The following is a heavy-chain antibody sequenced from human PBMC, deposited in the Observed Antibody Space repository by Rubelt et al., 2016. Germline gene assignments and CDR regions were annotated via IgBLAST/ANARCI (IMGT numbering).Heavy chain of an antibody. V-gene: IGHV1-69*04. CDR3: ARDHLDTAMVTVGDY. D-gene: IGHD5-18*01. J-gene: IGHJ4*02. CDR2: IIPILGIA. CDR1: GGTFSSYA. Sequence: QVQLVQSGAEVKKPGSSVKVSCKASGGTFSSYAISWVRQAPGQGLEWMGRIIPILGIANYAQKFQGRVTITADKSTSTAYMELSSLGSEDTAVYYCARDHLDTAMVTVGDYWGQGTLVTVSS.